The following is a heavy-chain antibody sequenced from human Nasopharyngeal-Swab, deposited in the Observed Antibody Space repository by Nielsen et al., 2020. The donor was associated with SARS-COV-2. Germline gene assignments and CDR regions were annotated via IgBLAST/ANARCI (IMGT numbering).Heavy chain of an antibody. CDR3: ARSPSARKSTISGVHDTYWFDP. Sequence: GESLKISCAASGFTFSSYSMNWVRQAPGMGLEWVSYISSSSSTIYYTDSVKGRFTVSRDNAKNSLYLQMSSLRAEDTAVYYCARSPSARKSTISGVHDTYWFDPWGQGTLVTVSS. V-gene: IGHV3-48*04. CDR1: GFTFSSYS. J-gene: IGHJ5*02. CDR2: ISSSSSTI. D-gene: IGHD3-3*01.